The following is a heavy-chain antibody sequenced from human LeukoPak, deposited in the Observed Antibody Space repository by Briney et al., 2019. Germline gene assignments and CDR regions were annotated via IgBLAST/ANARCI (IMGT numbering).Heavy chain of an antibody. J-gene: IGHJ4*02. CDR2: IHSSGGT. V-gene: IGHV4-4*07. D-gene: IGHD6-6*01. Sequence: SETLSLTCIVSGGSITSYYWTYIRQPAGKGLEWIGRIHSSGGTNYSPSLKSRVTMSLDTSKNQFSLNLSSVTAADTAIYYCAREFSGTSIAARVFDSWGQGTLVTVSS. CDR3: AREFSGTSIAARVFDS. CDR1: GGSITSYY.